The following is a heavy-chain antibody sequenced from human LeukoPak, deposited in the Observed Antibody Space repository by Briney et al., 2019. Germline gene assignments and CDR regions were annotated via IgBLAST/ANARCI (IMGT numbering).Heavy chain of an antibody. CDR2: ISSSGSTI. J-gene: IGHJ1*01. CDR1: GFTFSDYY. Sequence: PGGSLRLSCAASGFTFSDYYMSWIRQAPGKGLEWVSYISSSGSTIYYADSVKGRFTISRDNAKNSLYLQMNSLRAEDTAVYYCARVNGEYQLFPPDEYFQHWGQGTLVTVSS. CDR3: ARVNGEYQLFPPDEYFQH. V-gene: IGHV3-11*04. D-gene: IGHD2-2*01.